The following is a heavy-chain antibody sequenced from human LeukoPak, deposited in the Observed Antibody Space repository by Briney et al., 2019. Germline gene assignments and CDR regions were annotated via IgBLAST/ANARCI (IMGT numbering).Heavy chain of an antibody. CDR3: ARWQGGYHYVPYGMDV. CDR2: ISSSGSTI. V-gene: IGHV3-48*03. D-gene: IGHD5-12*01. J-gene: IGHJ6*02. Sequence: GGSLRLSCAASGFTFSSYEMNWVRQAPGKGLEWVSYISSSGSTIYSADSVKGRFTISRDNAKNSLYLQMNSLRAEDTAVYYCARWQGGYHYVPYGMDVWGQGTLVTVSS. CDR1: GFTFSSYE.